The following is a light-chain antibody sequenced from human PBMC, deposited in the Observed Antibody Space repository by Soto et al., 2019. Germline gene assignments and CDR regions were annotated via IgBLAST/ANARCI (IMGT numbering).Light chain of an antibody. CDR2: LGS. CDR1: QSLLHSNGYNY. Sequence: DIVMTQSPLSLPVTPGEPASISCRSSQSLLHSNGYNYLHWYLQKPGQSPQLLIYLGSNRAYGGPDRFSGSGSCTDFKLKISRVEAEDVSVYYCMQTLPTLYTFGPGTKLEIK. V-gene: IGKV2-28*01. CDR3: MQTLPTLYT. J-gene: IGKJ2*01.